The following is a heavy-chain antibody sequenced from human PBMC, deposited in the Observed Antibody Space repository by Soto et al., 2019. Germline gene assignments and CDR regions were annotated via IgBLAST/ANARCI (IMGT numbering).Heavy chain of an antibody. J-gene: IGHJ3*02. CDR3: ARGGTFDI. D-gene: IGHD1-26*01. Sequence: SETLSLTCTVSGGSISSYYLSWIRQPPGKGLEWIGYMYNTGSTIYNPSLKSRVTISVDTSKNQFSLQLNSVTPEDTAVYYCARGGTFDIWGQGTMVTVSS. CDR2: MYNTGST. CDR1: GGSISSYY. V-gene: IGHV4-59*12.